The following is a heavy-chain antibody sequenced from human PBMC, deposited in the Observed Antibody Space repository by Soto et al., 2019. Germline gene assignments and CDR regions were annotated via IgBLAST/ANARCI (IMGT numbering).Heavy chain of an antibody. V-gene: IGHV3-30*18. CDR3: AKAGKRDSGSQKWLDY. CDR2: ISYDGSNK. J-gene: IGHJ4*02. CDR1: GFTFSSYG. D-gene: IGHD1-26*01. Sequence: VQLVESGGGVVQPGRSLRLSCAASGFTFSSYGMHWVRQAPGKGLEWVAVISYDGSNKYYAASVTGRFTISSDNSKTTLYRQMNGLRAEDTAVYYCAKAGKRDSGSQKWLDYWVQGTLVTVAA.